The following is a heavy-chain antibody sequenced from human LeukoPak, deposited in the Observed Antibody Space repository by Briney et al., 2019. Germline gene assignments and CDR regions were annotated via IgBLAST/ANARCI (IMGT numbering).Heavy chain of an antibody. CDR3: ASRRANYYYSGMDV. CDR2: IYYSGST. Sequence: SQTRSLTCTVSGGSISSGDYYWSWIRQPPGKGLEWIGYIYYSGSTYYNPSLKSRVTISVDTSKNQFSLKLSSVTAADTAVYYCASRRANYYYSGMDVWGKGPTVTVSS. J-gene: IGHJ6*04. V-gene: IGHV4-30-4*01. D-gene: IGHD5-24*01. CDR1: GGSISSGDYY.